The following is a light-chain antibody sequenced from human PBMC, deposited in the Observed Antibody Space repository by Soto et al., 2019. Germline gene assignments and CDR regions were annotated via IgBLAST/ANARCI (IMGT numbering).Light chain of an antibody. CDR1: QSVSSSY. CDR3: QQYGSSPPVT. V-gene: IGKV3-20*01. J-gene: IGKJ4*01. CDR2: GAS. Sequence: EIVITQSPATLSVSPGERATLSCRASQSVSSSYLALYQQKPGQAPRLLIYGASSRATGIPDRFSGSGSGTDFTLTISRLEPEDFAVYYCQQYGSSPPVTFGGGTKVDIK.